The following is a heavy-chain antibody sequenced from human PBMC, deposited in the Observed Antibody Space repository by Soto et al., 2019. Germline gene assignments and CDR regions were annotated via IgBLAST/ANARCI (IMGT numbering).Heavy chain of an antibody. CDR2: ISAYNGNT. J-gene: IGHJ4*02. V-gene: IGHV1-18*04. Sequence: EASVKVSCKTSGYTYTSYGISWVRQAPGQGLAWMGWISAYNGNTNYAQKLQGRVTMTTDTSTSTAYMELRSLRPDDTAVYYCARESPSGTHLDYWGQGTLVTVSS. CDR3: ARESPSGTHLDY. D-gene: IGHD1-26*01. CDR1: GYTYTSYG.